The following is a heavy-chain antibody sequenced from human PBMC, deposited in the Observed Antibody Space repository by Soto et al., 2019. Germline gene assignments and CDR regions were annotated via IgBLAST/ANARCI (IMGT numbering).Heavy chain of an antibody. D-gene: IGHD2-21*02. V-gene: IGHV3-23*01. Sequence: EVQLLESGGGLVQPGGSLRLSCAASGFTFSSYAMSWVRQAPGKGLEWVSAISGSGGSTYYADSVKGRFTISRDNSKNTLYLQMNSLRAEDTAVYYCASGIVVVTAIPAEYFQHWGQGTLVTVSS. CDR3: ASGIVVVTAIPAEYFQH. CDR2: ISGSGGST. CDR1: GFTFSSYA. J-gene: IGHJ1*01.